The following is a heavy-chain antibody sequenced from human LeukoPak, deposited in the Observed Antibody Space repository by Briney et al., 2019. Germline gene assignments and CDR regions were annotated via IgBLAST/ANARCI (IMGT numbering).Heavy chain of an antibody. CDR2: ISSSSSYI. CDR1: GFTFSSYS. Sequence: GGSLRLSCAASGFTFSSYSMNWVRQAPGKGLEWVSSISSSSSYIYYADSVKGRFTISRDNAKNSLYLQMNSLRAEDTAVYYCARDLDYGGYYSDYWGQGTLVTVSS. CDR3: ARDLDYGGYYSDY. J-gene: IGHJ4*02. V-gene: IGHV3-21*01. D-gene: IGHD4-23*01.